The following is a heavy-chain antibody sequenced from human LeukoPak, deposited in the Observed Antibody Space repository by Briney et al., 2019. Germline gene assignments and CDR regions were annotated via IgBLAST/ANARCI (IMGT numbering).Heavy chain of an antibody. Sequence: PGRSLRLSCAASGFTFTNYGIHWVRLAPGKGLEWVAVISSDGSNKHYADSVKGRFTISRDDSKNTLCLQMNSLRVDDTALYYCTTFDMWGQGTMVTVSS. CDR1: GFTFTNYG. CDR2: ISSDGSNK. CDR3: TTFDM. J-gene: IGHJ3*02. V-gene: IGHV3-30*03.